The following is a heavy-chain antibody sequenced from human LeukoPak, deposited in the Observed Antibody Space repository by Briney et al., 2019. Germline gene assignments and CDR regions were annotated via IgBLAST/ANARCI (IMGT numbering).Heavy chain of an antibody. CDR3: ARDRCSSTSCFHYFDY. J-gene: IGHJ4*02. D-gene: IGHD2-2*01. V-gene: IGHV7-4-1*02. CDR2: INTNTGNP. Sequence: ASVKVSCKASGYTFTSYAMNWVRQAPGQGLEWMGWINTNTGNPTYAQGFTGRFVFSLDTSVSTAYLQISSLKAEDTAVYYCARDRCSSTSCFHYFDYWGQGTLDTVSS. CDR1: GYTFTSYA.